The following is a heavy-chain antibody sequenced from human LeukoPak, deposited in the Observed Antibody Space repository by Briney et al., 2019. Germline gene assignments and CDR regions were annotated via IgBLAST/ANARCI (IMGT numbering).Heavy chain of an antibody. CDR2: ISSSGSTI. CDR3: AREGGSGRSIDY. V-gene: IGHV3-48*03. CDR1: GFTFSSYE. D-gene: IGHD1-26*01. Sequence: GGSLRLSCAASGFTFSSYEMNWVRQAPGKGLEWVSYISSSGSTIYYADSVKGRFTISRDNAKNSLYLQMNSLRAEDTAVYYCAREGGSGRSIDYWGQGTLVTVSS. J-gene: IGHJ4*02.